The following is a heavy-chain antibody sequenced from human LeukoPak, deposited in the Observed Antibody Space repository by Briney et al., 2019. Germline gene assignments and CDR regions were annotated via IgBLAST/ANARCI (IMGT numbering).Heavy chain of an antibody. J-gene: IGHJ4*02. CDR3: ARRVNSGNYYYFDY. CDR1: GYSFTSYW. Sequence: GESLKISCKGSGYSFTSYWIGWVRQMPGKGLEWMGIISPGDSDSTYSPSFQGQVTISADKSINTAYLQWSSLKASDTAIYFCARRVNSGNYYYFDYWGQGTLVTVTS. V-gene: IGHV5-51*01. CDR2: ISPGDSDS. D-gene: IGHD1-26*01.